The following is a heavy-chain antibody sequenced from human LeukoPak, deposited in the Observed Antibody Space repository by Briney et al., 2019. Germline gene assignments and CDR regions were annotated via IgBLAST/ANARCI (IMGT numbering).Heavy chain of an antibody. J-gene: IGHJ6*03. D-gene: IGHD3-9*01. CDR2: FSGSGGST. CDR3: AKDGGEYYDILTGYYPRLYYMDV. V-gene: IGHV3-23*01. CDR1: GFTFSSYA. Sequence: PGGSLRLSCAASGFTFSSYAMSWVRQAPGKLLEWVSSFSGSGGSTYYADSVKGRFTISRDNSKNTLYLQMNSLRAEDTAVYYCAKDGGEYYDILTGYYPRLYYMDVWGKGTTVTISS.